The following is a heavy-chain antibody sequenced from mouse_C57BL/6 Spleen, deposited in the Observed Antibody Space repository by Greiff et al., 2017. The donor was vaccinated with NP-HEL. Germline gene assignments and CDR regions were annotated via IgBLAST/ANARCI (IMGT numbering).Heavy chain of an antibody. Sequence: EVMLVESGGGLVKPGGSLKLSCAASGFTFSSYAMSWVRQTPEKRLEWVATISDGGSYTYYPANVKGRFTISRDNATNNLYLQMSHLKSEDTAMYYCARDSSGYAMDYWGQGTSVTVSS. D-gene: IGHD3-2*02. CDR3: ARDSSGYAMDY. J-gene: IGHJ4*01. V-gene: IGHV5-4*01. CDR2: ISDGGSYT. CDR1: GFTFSSYA.